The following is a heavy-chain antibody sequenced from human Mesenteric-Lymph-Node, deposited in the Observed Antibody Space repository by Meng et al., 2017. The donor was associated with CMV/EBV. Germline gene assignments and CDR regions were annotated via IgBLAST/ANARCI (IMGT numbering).Heavy chain of an antibody. D-gene: IGHD1-7*01. Sequence: SVKVSCKASGGTFSSYTISWVRQAPGQGLEWMGRIIPILGIANYAQKFQGRVTITADKSTSTAYMELSSLRSDDTAVYYCARDPSITGTSVESNWFDPWGQGTLVTVSS. V-gene: IGHV1-69*04. J-gene: IGHJ5*02. CDR2: IIPILGIA. CDR3: ARDPSITGTSVESNWFDP. CDR1: GGTFSSYT.